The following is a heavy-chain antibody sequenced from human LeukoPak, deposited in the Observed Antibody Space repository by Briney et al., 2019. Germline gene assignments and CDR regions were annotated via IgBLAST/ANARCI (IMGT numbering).Heavy chain of an antibody. CDR2: ITRSNYI. V-gene: IGHV3-21*01. D-gene: IGHD5/OR15-5a*01. Sequence: GGSLRLSCAASGFTFSSYSMSWVRQAPGKGLEWVSSITRSNYIYYADSVKGRFTISRDNSKNTLYLQMNSLRAEDTAVYYCARESNAFDIWGQGTMVTVSS. CDR1: GFTFSSYS. J-gene: IGHJ3*02. CDR3: ARESNAFDI.